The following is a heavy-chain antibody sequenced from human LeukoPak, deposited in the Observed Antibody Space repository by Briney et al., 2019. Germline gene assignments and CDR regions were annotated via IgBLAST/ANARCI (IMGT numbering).Heavy chain of an antibody. J-gene: IGHJ5*02. Sequence: ASVKVSCKASGYTFTSYGISWVRQAPGQGLEWMGWISAYNGNTNYAQKFQGRVTITADESTSTAYMELSSLRSEDTAVYYCARDVEGEFDPWGQGTLVTVSS. V-gene: IGHV1-18*01. D-gene: IGHD3-16*01. CDR1: GYTFTSYG. CDR3: ARDVEGEFDP. CDR2: ISAYNGNT.